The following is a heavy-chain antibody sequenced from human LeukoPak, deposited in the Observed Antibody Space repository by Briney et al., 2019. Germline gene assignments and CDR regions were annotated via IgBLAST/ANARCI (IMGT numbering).Heavy chain of an antibody. CDR1: GSTFSSYA. Sequence: WASVKVSCKASGSTFSSYAISWVRQAPGQGLEWMGGIIPIFGTANYAQKFQGRVTITADESTSTAYMELSSLRSEDTAVYYCARAYYGSGSYYNVYYYYYMDVWGKGTTVTVSS. V-gene: IGHV1-69*13. CDR2: IIPIFGTA. J-gene: IGHJ6*03. D-gene: IGHD3-10*01. CDR3: ARAYYGSGSYYNVYYYYYMDV.